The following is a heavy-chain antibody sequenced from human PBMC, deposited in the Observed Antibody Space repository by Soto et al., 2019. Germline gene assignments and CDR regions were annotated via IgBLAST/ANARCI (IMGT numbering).Heavy chain of an antibody. J-gene: IGHJ4*02. CDR3: ARVPYATTGYYAF. V-gene: IGHV1-46*01. CDR1: GYTFTTYY. Sequence: ASVNVSCKAAGYTFTTYYMHWVRQAPGEGLEWMGVIDPTHGSTTYAQKFQGRVTMTSDTSTNTVYMELSSLKSEDTAVYYCARVPYATTGYYAFWGQGTMVNVSS. D-gene: IGHD3-9*01. CDR2: IDPTHGST.